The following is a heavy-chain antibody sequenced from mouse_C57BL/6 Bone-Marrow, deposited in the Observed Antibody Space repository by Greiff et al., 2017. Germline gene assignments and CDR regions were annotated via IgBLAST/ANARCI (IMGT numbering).Heavy chain of an antibody. Sequence: EVHLVESGGGLVKPGGSLKLSCAASGFTFSSYAMSWVRQTPETRLEWVATISDGGSYTYYPDNVKGRFTISRDNAKNNLYLQMSHLKSEDTAMYYCARDWFRRYFDVWGTGTTVTVSS. V-gene: IGHV5-4*01. CDR1: GFTFSSYA. J-gene: IGHJ1*03. CDR3: ARDWFRRYFDV. D-gene: IGHD2-2*01. CDR2: ISDGGSYT.